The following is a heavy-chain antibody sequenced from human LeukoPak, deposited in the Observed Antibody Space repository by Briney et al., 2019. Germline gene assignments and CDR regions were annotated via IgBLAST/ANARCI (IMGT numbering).Heavy chain of an antibody. Sequence: SGPTLVNPTQTLTLTCTFSGFSFSTSGVGVGWIRQPPGKALEWLAVIYWDEDKRYRPSLKSRLTITKDTSKNQVVLTMTNMDPVDTATYYCARSPYYDILTGSRGTFDYWGRGILVIVSS. V-gene: IGHV2-5*02. CDR3: ARSPYYDILTGSRGTFDY. J-gene: IGHJ4*02. D-gene: IGHD3-9*01. CDR2: IYWDEDK. CDR1: GFSFSTSGVG.